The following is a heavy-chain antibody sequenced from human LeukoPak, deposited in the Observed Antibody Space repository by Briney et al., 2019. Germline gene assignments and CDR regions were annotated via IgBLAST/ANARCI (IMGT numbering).Heavy chain of an antibody. Sequence: GGSLRLSCAASGFTFSSYAMTWVRQAPGKGVEWVSAISGSGGSTYYADSVKGRFTISRDNSKNTLYLQMNSPRAEDTAVYYCAKDEGTSMLLNRWGQGTLVTVSS. D-gene: IGHD2/OR15-2a*01. CDR2: ISGSGGST. V-gene: IGHV3-23*01. CDR1: GFTFSSYA. J-gene: IGHJ4*02. CDR3: AKDEGTSMLLNR.